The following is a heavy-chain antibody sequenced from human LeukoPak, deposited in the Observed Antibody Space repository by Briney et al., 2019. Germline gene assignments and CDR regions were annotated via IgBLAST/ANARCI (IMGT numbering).Heavy chain of an antibody. CDR2: IYSGGST. Sequence: PGGSLRLSCAASGFTFSSYAMSWVRQAPGKGLEWVSVIYSGGSTYYADYVKGRFTISRDNSKNTLYLQMNSLRVEDTAVYYCARERSGGPLDIWGQGTMVTVSS. D-gene: IGHD2-15*01. V-gene: IGHV3-53*01. CDR1: GFTFSSYA. CDR3: ARERSGGPLDI. J-gene: IGHJ3*02.